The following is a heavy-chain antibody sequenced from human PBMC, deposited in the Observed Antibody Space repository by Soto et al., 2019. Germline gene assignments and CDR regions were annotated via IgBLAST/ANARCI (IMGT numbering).Heavy chain of an antibody. Sequence: GASVKVSCKASGYTFTSYAMHWVRQAPGQRLEWMGWINAGNGNTKYSQKFQGRVTITRDTSASTAYMELSSLRAEDTAVYYCAKDKDDFVWGSYDSWGQGTPVTVSS. CDR2: INAGNGNT. CDR1: GYTFTSYA. V-gene: IGHV1-3*01. CDR3: AKDKDDFVWGSYDS. D-gene: IGHD3-16*01. J-gene: IGHJ5*01.